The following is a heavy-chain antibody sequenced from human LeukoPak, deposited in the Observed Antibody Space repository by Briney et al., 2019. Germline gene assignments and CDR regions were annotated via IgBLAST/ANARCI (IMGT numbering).Heavy chain of an antibody. J-gene: IGHJ4*02. CDR1: GGSLSSFY. CDR2: IYSSGST. D-gene: IGHD6-19*01. CDR3: ARVLGWAGFDY. Sequence: SETLSLTCTVSGGSLSSFYWSWFRQPAGKGLEWIGRIYSSGSTNYNPSLKSRLTMSVDTSKNQFSLRLNSVTAADTAVYYCARVLGWAGFDYWGQGTLVTVSS. V-gene: IGHV4-4*07.